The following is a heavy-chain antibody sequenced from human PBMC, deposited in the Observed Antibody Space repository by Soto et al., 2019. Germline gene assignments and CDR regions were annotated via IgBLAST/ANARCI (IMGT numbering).Heavy chain of an antibody. CDR2: ISWNSGSI. CDR1: GFTFDDYA. J-gene: IGHJ4*02. Sequence: GGSLRLSCAASGFTFDDYAMHWVRQAPGKGLEWVSGISWNSGSIGYADSVKGRFTISRDNAKNSLYLQMNSLRAEDTALYYCAKEGDSSFGGFDYWGQGTLVTVSS. CDR3: AKEGDSSFGGFDY. V-gene: IGHV3-9*01. D-gene: IGHD6-13*01.